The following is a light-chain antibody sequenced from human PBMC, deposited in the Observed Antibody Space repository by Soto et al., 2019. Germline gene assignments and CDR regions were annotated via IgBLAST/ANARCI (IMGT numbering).Light chain of an antibody. J-gene: IGKJ1*01. CDR2: DAS. Sequence: DNQMTKSPSTLSASEGDTVTVTCRASQSVSGWLSWYQQKPGEAPKLLIYDASALPRGVPSRFSGSGSGTKFTLTIASLQPDDFATYYCQQYETFSGTFGPGTKVDIK. CDR1: QSVSGW. CDR3: QQYETFSGT. V-gene: IGKV1-5*01.